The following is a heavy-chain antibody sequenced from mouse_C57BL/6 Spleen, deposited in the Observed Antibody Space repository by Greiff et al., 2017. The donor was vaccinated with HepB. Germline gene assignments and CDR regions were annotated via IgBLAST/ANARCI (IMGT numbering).Heavy chain of an antibody. D-gene: IGHD1-1*01. J-gene: IGHJ1*03. CDR2: ISDDGSDT. Sequence: EVKLVESGGGLVKPGGSLKLSCAASGFTFSSYAMPWVRQTPEKGLEWVATISDDGSDTYYTDNVKGRFTISRDNATNNLYMQMSHMKSEDTAKYCGRRGYVSKTYFDVWGTGTTLTVSS. CDR3: RRGYVSKTYFDV. CDR1: GFTFSSYA. V-gene: IGHV5-4*03.